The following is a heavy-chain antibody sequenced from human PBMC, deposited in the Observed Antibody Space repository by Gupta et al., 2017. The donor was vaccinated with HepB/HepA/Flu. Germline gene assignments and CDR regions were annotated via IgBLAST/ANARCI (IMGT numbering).Heavy chain of an antibody. J-gene: IGHJ4*02. CDR1: GYTFRNYY. CDR2: INSNSGGT. Sequence: QVQLVHSGAEVTQPGASVKVSCKASGYTFRNYYLHWVRQAPGQGLEWMGWINSNSGGTNSAQKFQGRVTMTRDTSMSTAYMELSRLTSDDTAVDYCARGILTTISGYWGQGTLVTVSS. V-gene: IGHV1-2*02. D-gene: IGHD2/OR15-2a*01. CDR3: ARGILTTISGY.